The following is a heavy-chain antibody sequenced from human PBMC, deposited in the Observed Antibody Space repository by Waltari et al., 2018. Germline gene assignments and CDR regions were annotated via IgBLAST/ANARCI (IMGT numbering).Heavy chain of an antibody. CDR3: ARDRGAFDI. V-gene: IGHV3-21*01. CDR1: GFSFSSYS. J-gene: IGHJ3*02. CDR2: ISSSSSYI. D-gene: IGHD3-10*01. Sequence: EVQLVESGGGLVTPGGSLSLSCAASGFSFSSYSMHWVRQAPGKGLEWVSSISSSSSYIYYADSVKGRFTISRDNAKNSLYLQMNSLRAEDTAVYYCARDRGAFDIWGQGTMVTVSS.